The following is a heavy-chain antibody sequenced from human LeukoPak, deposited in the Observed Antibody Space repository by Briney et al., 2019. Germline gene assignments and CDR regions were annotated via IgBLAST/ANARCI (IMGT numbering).Heavy chain of an antibody. V-gene: IGHV5-51*01. Sequence: GESLKISCKGSGYSFTSYWIGWVRQMPGKGLEWMGIIYPGDSDTRYSPSFQGQVTISADKSISTAYLQWSSLKASDTAMYYCASAYCSGCSCYSGFDYWGQGTLVTVSS. CDR1: GYSFTSYW. J-gene: IGHJ4*02. D-gene: IGHD2-15*01. CDR2: IYPGDSDT. CDR3: ASAYCSGCSCYSGFDY.